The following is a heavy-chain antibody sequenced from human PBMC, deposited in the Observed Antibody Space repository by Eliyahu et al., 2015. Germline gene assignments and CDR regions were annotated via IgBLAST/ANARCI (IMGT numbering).Heavy chain of an antibody. CDR1: XXTFSSYS. Sequence: QVQLVQSGAEVKKPGSXVKVSXKASXXTFSSYSISWVRQAPGQGXEWMGGIIPIFGTAYYSQKFQGRVTITADESTTTAYMELSSLRSEDTAVYYCARAFRHDFLSGYYYYWGQGTLVTVSS. V-gene: IGHV1-69*01. CDR3: ARAFRHDFLSGYYYY. D-gene: IGHD3-3*01. CDR2: IIPIFGTA. J-gene: IGHJ4*02.